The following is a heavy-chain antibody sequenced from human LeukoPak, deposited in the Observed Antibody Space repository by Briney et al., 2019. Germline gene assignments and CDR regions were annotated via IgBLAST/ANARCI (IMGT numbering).Heavy chain of an antibody. CDR3: ARNQLRRRYYYYGMDV. J-gene: IGHJ6*04. V-gene: IGHV4-34*01. CDR1: GVSFSGYY. D-gene: IGHD5-24*01. CDR2: ITHSGST. Sequence: SETLSLTCAVYGVSFSGYYWSWIRQPPGKGLEWMGEITHSGSTNYNPSPKSRVTISVDTSKNQFSLKLSSVTAADTAVYYCARNQLRRRYYYYGMDVWGKGTTVTVSS.